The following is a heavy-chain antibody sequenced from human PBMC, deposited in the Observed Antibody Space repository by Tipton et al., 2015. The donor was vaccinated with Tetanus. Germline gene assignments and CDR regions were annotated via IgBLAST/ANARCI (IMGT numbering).Heavy chain of an antibody. CDR1: AGSMNTYH. CDR2: IHSSGRT. D-gene: IGHD5-24*01. Sequence: TLSLTCTVSAGSMNTYHWSWIRQPPGEGLEWIGYIHSSGRTNYNPSLKSRVTMSVDTSKNQFSLKLTSVTAADTAVYYCAKGDGFNPAWGQGTLVTVSS. V-gene: IGHV4-59*01. J-gene: IGHJ5*02. CDR3: AKGDGFNPA.